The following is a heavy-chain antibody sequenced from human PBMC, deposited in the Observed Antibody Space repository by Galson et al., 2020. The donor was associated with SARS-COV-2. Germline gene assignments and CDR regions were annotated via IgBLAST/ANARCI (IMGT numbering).Heavy chain of an antibody. V-gene: IGHV4-31*01. D-gene: IGHD4-17*01. CDR2: IYSSGST. J-gene: IGHJ3*02. CDR1: Y. CDR3: ARSDGDYGDYLDAFDI. Sequence: YWSWIRQHPGTGLEWIGYIYSSGSTYYNPSLKSLVTISVDTSKNQFSLKLSSVTAADTAVYYCARSDGDYGDYLDAFDIWGQGTMVTVSS.